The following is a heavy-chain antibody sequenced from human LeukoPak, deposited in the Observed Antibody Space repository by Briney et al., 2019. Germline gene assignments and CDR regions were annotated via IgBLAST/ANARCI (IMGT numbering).Heavy chain of an antibody. CDR3: AGSSSWYRQGDY. J-gene: IGHJ4*02. D-gene: IGHD6-13*01. CDR1: GFTFSSYV. CDR2: ISGSGGGT. V-gene: IGHV3-23*01. Sequence: PGRSLRLSCAASGFTFSSYVMSWVRRAPGKGREWGSTISGSGGGTYYADSVKGRFTISRDSSKNTLYLQMNSLRAGDTAVYYCAGSSSWYRQGDYWGQGTLVTVSS.